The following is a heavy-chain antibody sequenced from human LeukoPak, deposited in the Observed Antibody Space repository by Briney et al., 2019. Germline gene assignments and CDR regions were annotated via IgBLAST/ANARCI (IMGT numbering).Heavy chain of an antibody. J-gene: IGHJ4*02. CDR1: GFTLSSYA. CDR3: AREGGPYDSSGYYSY. D-gene: IGHD3-22*01. Sequence: GGSLRLSCAASGFTLSSYAMSWVRQAPGKGLEWVAVISYDGSNKYYADSVKGRFTISRDNSKNTLYLQMNSLRAEDTAVYYCAREGGPYDSSGYYSYWGQGTLVTVSS. V-gene: IGHV3-30-3*01. CDR2: ISYDGSNK.